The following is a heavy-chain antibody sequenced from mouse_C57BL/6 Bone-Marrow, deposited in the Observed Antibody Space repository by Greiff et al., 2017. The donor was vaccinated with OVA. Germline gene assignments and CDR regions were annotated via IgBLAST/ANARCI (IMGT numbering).Heavy chain of an antibody. CDR2: IDPSDSET. V-gene: IGHV1-52*01. Sequence: QVQLQQPGAELARPGSSVKLSCKASGYTFTSYWMHWVKQRPIQGLEWIGNIDPSDSETHYNQKFKDKATLTVDKSSSTAYMQLSSLTAEDSAVYYCARLRDYGSTGYWGQGTTRTVSS. CDR3: ARLRDYGSTGY. D-gene: IGHD1-1*01. CDR1: GYTFTSYW. J-gene: IGHJ2*01.